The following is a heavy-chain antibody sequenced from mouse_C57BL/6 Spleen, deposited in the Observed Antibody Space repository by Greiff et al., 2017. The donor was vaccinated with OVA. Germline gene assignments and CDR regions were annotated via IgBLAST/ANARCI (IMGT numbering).Heavy chain of an antibody. CDR3: ARSWATVVGAMDY. CDR2: IYPGDGDT. Sequence: VQLQQSGPELVKPGASVKISCKASGYAFSSSWMNWVKQRPGKGLEWIGRIYPGDGDTNYNGKFKGKATLTADKSSSTAYMQLSSLTSEDSAVYFCARSWATVVGAMDYWGQGTSVTVSS. CDR1: GYAFSSSW. D-gene: IGHD1-1*01. V-gene: IGHV1-82*01. J-gene: IGHJ4*01.